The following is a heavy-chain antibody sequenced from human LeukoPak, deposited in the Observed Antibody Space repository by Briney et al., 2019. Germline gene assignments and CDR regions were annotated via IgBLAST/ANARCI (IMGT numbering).Heavy chain of an antibody. CDR2: ISGSGDYT. J-gene: IGHJ4*02. CDR1: GFTFSSHA. CDR3: VKRQRGFTYGTADY. Sequence: PGGSLRLSCAASGFTFSSHAMSWVRQATGKGLEWVSRISGSGDYTNYADSVKGRFTISRDDSKNTLYLQMNCLRAEDTAVYYCVKRQRGFTYGTADYWGQGTLVTV. D-gene: IGHD5-18*01. V-gene: IGHV3-23*01.